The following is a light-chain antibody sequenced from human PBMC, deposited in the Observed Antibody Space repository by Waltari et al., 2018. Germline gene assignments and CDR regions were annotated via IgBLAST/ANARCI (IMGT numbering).Light chain of an antibody. J-gene: IGKJ2*01. CDR3: QHYHSFPYT. Sequence: DIHMTQSPSTLSASVGDRVTITCRASPSISTWLAWYQQKPGMPPNLLIYEASTLERGVPSRFSGSGSGTEFTLSINSLQPDDFATYYCQHYHSFPYTFGQGTKLEIK. V-gene: IGKV1-5*03. CDR1: PSISTW. CDR2: EAS.